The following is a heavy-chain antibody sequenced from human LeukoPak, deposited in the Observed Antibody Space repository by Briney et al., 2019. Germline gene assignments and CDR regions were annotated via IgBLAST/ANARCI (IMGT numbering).Heavy chain of an antibody. Sequence: GVSLRLSCAASGFTFSSHEMNWVRQAPGKGLEWVSYISSSGSTIYYADSVKGRFTISRDNAKNSLYLQMNSLRAEDTAVYYCARVVADYYYYGMDVWGQGTTVTVSS. J-gene: IGHJ6*02. D-gene: IGHD6-13*01. V-gene: IGHV3-48*03. CDR2: ISSSGSTI. CDR3: ARVVADYYYYGMDV. CDR1: GFTFSSHE.